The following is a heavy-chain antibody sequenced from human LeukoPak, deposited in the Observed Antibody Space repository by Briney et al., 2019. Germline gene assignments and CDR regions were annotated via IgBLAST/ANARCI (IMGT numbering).Heavy chain of an antibody. J-gene: IGHJ4*02. CDR1: VYTFTGYY. Sequence: ASVKVSCKASVYTFTGYYLHWVRQAPGQGLEWMGWIDPNSGGTSYAQKFQGRVTMTRDTSISTAYMELSSLRSDDTAVYYCARHPNLDYWGQGTLVTVSS. V-gene: IGHV1-2*02. CDR3: ARHPNLDY. CDR2: IDPNSGGT.